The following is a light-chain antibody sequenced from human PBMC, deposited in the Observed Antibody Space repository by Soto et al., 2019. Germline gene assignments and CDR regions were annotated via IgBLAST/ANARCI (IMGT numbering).Light chain of an antibody. J-gene: IGKJ1*01. Sequence: EIVLTQSPGTLSLAPGERATLSCRASQSVSSSYLAWYQQKPGQAPRLLIFGASNRATGIPDRFSGSGSGTDFTLTISRLEPEDFTLYFCQQYGSSPLTFGQGTKVDIK. V-gene: IGKV3-20*01. CDR3: QQYGSSPLT. CDR1: QSVSSSY. CDR2: GAS.